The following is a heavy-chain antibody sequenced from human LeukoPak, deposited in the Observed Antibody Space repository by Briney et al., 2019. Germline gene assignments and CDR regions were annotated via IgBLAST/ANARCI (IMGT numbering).Heavy chain of an antibody. V-gene: IGHV4-34*01. CDR2: INHGGST. CDR3: ARGPYSYGVNYYYYGMDV. Sequence: SETLSLTCAVYGGSFSGYYWSWIRQPPGKGLEWIGEINHGGSTNYNPSPKSRVTISVDTSKNQFSLKLSSVTAADTAVYYCARGPYSYGVNYYYYGMDVWGQGTTVTVSS. D-gene: IGHD5-18*01. CDR1: GGSFSGYY. J-gene: IGHJ6*02.